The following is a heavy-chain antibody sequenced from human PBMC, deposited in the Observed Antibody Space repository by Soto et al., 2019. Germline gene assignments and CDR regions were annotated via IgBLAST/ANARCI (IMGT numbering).Heavy chain of an antibody. Sequence: AASVKVSCKASGGTFSNYAINWVRQAPGQGLEWMGGIVPMYRTPLYAQKFQGRVTITADEVTSTAYMEVSSLRFDDTALYFCARGPDTAGLGTLWGQGTQVSVS. CDR1: GGTFSNYA. V-gene: IGHV1-69*13. CDR2: IVPMYRTP. D-gene: IGHD5-18*01. J-gene: IGHJ4*02. CDR3: ARGPDTAGLGTL.